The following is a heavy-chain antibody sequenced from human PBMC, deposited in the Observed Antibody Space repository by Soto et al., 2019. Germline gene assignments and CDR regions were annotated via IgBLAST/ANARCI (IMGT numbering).Heavy chain of an antibody. Sequence: QVQVVESGGGVVQPGRSLRLSCAASGFTFSSYGMHWVRQAPGKGLEWVAVISYDESNKYYADSVKGRFTISRDNSKNTLYLQMNSLRAEDTAVYYCAKDLGYCSGGNCYSSPLDYWGQGTLVTVSS. CDR2: ISYDESNK. CDR3: AKDLGYCSGGNCYSSPLDY. CDR1: GFTFSSYG. J-gene: IGHJ4*02. V-gene: IGHV3-30*18. D-gene: IGHD2-15*01.